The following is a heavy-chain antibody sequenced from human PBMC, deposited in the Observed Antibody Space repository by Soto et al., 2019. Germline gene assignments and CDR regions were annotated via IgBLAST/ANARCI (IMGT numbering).Heavy chain of an antibody. Sequence: QVQLVQSGAEVKKPGASVKVSCKASGYTFTAYYMHWVRQAPGQGLEWMGWINPNSGGTKYAQKFQDWVTMTRDTSINTAYMELSRLRSDDTATYYCARGVYGDHPAAYDKWGRGTLVTVSS. V-gene: IGHV1-2*04. D-gene: IGHD4-17*01. CDR3: ARGVYGDHPAAYDK. CDR1: GYTFTAYY. CDR2: INPNSGGT. J-gene: IGHJ4*02.